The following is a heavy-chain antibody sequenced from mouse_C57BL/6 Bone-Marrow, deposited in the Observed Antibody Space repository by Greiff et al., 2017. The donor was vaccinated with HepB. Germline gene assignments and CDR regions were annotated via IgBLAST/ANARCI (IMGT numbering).Heavy chain of an antibody. J-gene: IGHJ4*01. CDR2: IRSKSNNYAT. CDR3: VRLCGYYAMDY. Sequence: EVQRVESGGGLVQPKGSLKLSCAASGFSFNTYAMNWVRQAPGKGLEWVARIRSKSNNYATYYADSVKDRFTIARDDSESMLYLQMNNLKTEDTAMYYCVRLCGYYAMDYWGQGTSVTVAS. V-gene: IGHV10-1*01. CDR1: GFSFNTYA.